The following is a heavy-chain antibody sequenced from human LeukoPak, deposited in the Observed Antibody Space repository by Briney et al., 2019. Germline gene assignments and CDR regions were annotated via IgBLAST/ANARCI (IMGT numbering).Heavy chain of an antibody. CDR3: AKVVGTYGNFDY. CDR2: ISNTGGST. D-gene: IGHD4-17*01. Sequence: GGSLRLSCAASAFTFSSYAMSWVRQAPGKGLEWVSAISNTGGSTYYADSVKGRFTISRDNSKNTLYLQMNSLRAEDTAVYYCAKVVGTYGNFDYWGQGTLVTVSS. J-gene: IGHJ4*02. V-gene: IGHV3-23*01. CDR1: AFTFSSYA.